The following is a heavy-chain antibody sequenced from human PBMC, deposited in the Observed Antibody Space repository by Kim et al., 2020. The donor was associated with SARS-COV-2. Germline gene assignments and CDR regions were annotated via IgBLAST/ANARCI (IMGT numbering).Heavy chain of an antibody. Sequence: GGSLRLSCAASRFTFSTYWMHWVRQAPGKGLVWVSRINSDGGTTSYADSVKGRFTISRDNAKSTLYLQMNSLRAEDTAVYYCASRRYTGTYYYFDYWGQGTVVTVSP. V-gene: IGHV3-74*01. CDR3: ASRRYTGTYYYFDY. J-gene: IGHJ4*02. CDR2: INSDGGTT. CDR1: RFTFSTYW. D-gene: IGHD1-26*01.